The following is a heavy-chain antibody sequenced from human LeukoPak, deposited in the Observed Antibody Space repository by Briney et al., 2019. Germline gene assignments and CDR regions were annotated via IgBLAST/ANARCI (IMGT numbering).Heavy chain of an antibody. D-gene: IGHD4-23*01. CDR3: AREVTHHVYYGMDV. CDR1: GYTFINYD. CDR2: ISAYNGNT. Sequence: ASVKVSCKASGYTFINYDIRWVRQAPGQGLEWMGWISAYNGNTNYAQKFQGRVTMTTDTSTSTAYMELRGLRSDDTAVYYCAREVTHHVYYGMDVWGQGTTVTVSS. J-gene: IGHJ6*02. V-gene: IGHV1-18*01.